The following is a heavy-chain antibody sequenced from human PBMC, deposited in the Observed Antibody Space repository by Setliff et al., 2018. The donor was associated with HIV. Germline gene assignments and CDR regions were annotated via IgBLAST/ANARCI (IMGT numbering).Heavy chain of an antibody. CDR2: MNRDGREK. V-gene: IGHV3-7*04. D-gene: IGHD3-10*01. CDR3: ARDPAFGAFDI. CDR1: GFTFSSSW. J-gene: IGHJ3*02. Sequence: GGSLRLSCAASGFTFSSSWMTWVRQAPGRGLEYVAGMNRDGREKLYADSVKGRFSISRDNAKNSLYLQMSSLRTEDTAVYFCARDPAFGAFDIWGQGTMVTASS.